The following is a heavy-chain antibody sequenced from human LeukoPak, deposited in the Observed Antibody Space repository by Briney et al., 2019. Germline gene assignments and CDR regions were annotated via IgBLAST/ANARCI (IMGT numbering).Heavy chain of an antibody. CDR1: GYSISTGRY. J-gene: IGHJ4*02. V-gene: IGHV4-38-2*01. CDR2: IYHSGST. CDR3: ARSLXTXGIXX. Sequence: PSETLSLTCAVSGYSISTGRYWGWIRQPPGKGLEWIGSIYHSGSTYYNPSLKSRVTISVDTSKNQFSLNLRSVTAADTAVYYCARSLXTXGIXXWGQGXLVTVSS.